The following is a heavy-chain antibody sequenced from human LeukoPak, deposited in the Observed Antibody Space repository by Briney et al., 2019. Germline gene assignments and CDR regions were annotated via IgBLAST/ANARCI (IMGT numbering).Heavy chain of an antibody. D-gene: IGHD3-22*01. CDR3: AREHDTSGYPFDY. Sequence: GGSLRLSCAASGFTFSRYEMNWVRQAPGKGLEWVSYMSSTGSPTYYADSVKGRFTISRDNAKNSLYLQMNSLRAEDTAIYYCAREHDTSGYPFDYWGQGTLVIVSS. J-gene: IGHJ4*02. V-gene: IGHV3-48*03. CDR2: MSSTGSPT. CDR1: GFTFSRYE.